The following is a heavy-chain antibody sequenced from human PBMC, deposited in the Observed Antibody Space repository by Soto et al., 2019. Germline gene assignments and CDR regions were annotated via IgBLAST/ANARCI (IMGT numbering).Heavy chain of an antibody. CDR3: ARVLDGFDV. CDR1: GIPVGTGS. Sequence: EVQLVESGGGLIQPGGSWRLSLAASGIPVGTGSRTWVRQAPGKGLDWLSMIYSAGSTFYADSVKGRFTISRDSSKNTLYLQMSNLRAEDTAMYYCARVLDGFDVWGQGTMVSVSS. V-gene: IGHV3-53*01. J-gene: IGHJ3*01. CDR2: IYSAGST.